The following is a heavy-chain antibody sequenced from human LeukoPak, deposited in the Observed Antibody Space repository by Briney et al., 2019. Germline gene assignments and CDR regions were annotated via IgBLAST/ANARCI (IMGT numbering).Heavy chain of an antibody. CDR3: ARGDYDYVWGSYRSFDY. CDR2: IYHSGST. D-gene: IGHD3-16*02. Sequence: SSETLSLTCTVSGYSISSGYYWGWIRQPPGKGLEWIGSIYHSGSTYYNPSLKSRVTISVDTSKNQFSLKLSSVTAADTAVYYCARGDYDYVWGSYRSFDYWGQGTLVTVSS. V-gene: IGHV4-38-2*02. CDR1: GYSISSGYY. J-gene: IGHJ4*02.